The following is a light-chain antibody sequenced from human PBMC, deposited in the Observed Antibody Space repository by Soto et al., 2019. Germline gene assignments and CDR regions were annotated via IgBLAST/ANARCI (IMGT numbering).Light chain of an antibody. J-gene: IGKJ1*01. CDR2: GAS. CDR1: QSVSSN. Sequence: EIVMTQSPGTLSVSPGERATLSCRASQSVSSNLAWYQQKPGQAPRLRIYGASTRATGIAARFSGSRSGTEFTLTISSLQSEDFAGYYCQQYNNWPRTFGQGTKVEIK. V-gene: IGKV3-15*01. CDR3: QQYNNWPRT.